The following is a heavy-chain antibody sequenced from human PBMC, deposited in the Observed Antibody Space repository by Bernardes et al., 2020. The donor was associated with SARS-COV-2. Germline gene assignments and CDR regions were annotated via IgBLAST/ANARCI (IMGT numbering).Heavy chain of an antibody. V-gene: IGHV4-59*01. CDR3: ARGCTSCSHYYYAMDV. Sequence: ETLSLTCTVSGVPISSYYWNWIRQPPGKGLEWIGYIYDSGTTNYNPSLKSRVTISVDTSKNQFSLKLSSVTAADTAVYYWARGCTSCSHYYYAMDVWGQGATVTVSS. CDR1: GVPISSYY. D-gene: IGHD2-2*01. J-gene: IGHJ6*02. CDR2: IYDSGTT.